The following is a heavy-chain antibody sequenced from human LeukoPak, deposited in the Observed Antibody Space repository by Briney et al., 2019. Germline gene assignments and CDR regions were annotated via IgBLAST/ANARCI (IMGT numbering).Heavy chain of an antibody. CDR2: IYQTGST. CDR3: ARDGYCRGTACYLGAFDI. CDR1: GGSISSGAYS. Sequence: PSETLSLTCAVSGGSISSGAYSWSWLQQPPGKGLEWIGYIYQTGSTDYNASLKSRVTISVDRSKNQFSLKLSSVTAADTAVYYCARDGYCRGTACYLGAFDIWGQGTMVTVSS. D-gene: IGHD2-2*03. V-gene: IGHV4-30-2*01. J-gene: IGHJ3*02.